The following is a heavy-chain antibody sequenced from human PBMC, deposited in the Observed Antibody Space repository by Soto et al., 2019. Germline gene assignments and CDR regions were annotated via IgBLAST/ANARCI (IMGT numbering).Heavy chain of an antibody. Sequence: QVQLVQSGAEVKKPGASVKVSCKASGYTFTSYGISWVRQAPGQGLEWMGWISAYNGNTNYAQKLQGRVTMTTDTSTSTAYMELRSLRSDDTAVYYWARLSLGRKGAAGSGIDYWGQGTLVTVSS. CDR2: ISAYNGNT. CDR3: ARLSLGRKGAAGSGIDY. CDR1: GYTFTSYG. V-gene: IGHV1-18*01. D-gene: IGHD6-13*01. J-gene: IGHJ4*02.